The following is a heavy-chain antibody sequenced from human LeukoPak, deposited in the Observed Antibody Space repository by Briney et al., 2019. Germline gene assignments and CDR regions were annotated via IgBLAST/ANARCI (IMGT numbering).Heavy chain of an antibody. CDR3: AKDLPSSD. V-gene: IGHV3-23*01. Sequence: GGSLRLSCAASGLAFSSYAMSWVRQAPGKGLEWVSGTTFSGGTTYYADSVKGRFTISRDNSKNTLYLQMNSLRAEDTAVYYCAKDLPSSDWGQGTLVTVSS. J-gene: IGHJ1*01. CDR2: TTFSGGTT. CDR1: GLAFSSYA. D-gene: IGHD5/OR15-5a*01.